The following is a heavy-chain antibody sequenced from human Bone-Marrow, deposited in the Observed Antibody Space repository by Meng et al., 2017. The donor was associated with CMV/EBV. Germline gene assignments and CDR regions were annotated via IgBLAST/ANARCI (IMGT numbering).Heavy chain of an antibody. CDR2: IYYSGST. D-gene: IGHD5-24*01. Sequence: SETLSLTCTVSGGSISSYYWRWIRQPPGKGLEWIGYIYYSGSTNYNPSLKSRVTISVDTSKNQFSLKLSSVTAADTAVYYCARAQMATITAFDYWGQGTLVTCSS. CDR3: ARAQMATITAFDY. V-gene: IGHV4-59*01. CDR1: GGSISSYY. J-gene: IGHJ4*02.